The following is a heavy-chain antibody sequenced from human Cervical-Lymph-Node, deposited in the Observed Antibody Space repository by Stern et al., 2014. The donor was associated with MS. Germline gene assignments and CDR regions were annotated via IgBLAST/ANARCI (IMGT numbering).Heavy chain of an antibody. CDR2: INPSGGSA. Sequence: VQLEESGAEVKKPGASVKVSCKASGYTFTNYYIQWVRQAPGQGLEWMGVINPSGGSANFAHKFQGRVTMTSDTSTSTGYMELSSLRSEDTAVYYCAAWLNSFFDSWGQGTLVTVSS. CDR3: AAWLNSFFDS. J-gene: IGHJ4*02. V-gene: IGHV1-46*01. D-gene: IGHD5-24*01. CDR1: GYTFTNYY.